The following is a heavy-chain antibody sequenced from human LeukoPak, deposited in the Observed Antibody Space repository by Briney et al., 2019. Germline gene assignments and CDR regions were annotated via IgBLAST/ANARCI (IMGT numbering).Heavy chain of an antibody. Sequence: PSETLSLTCTVSGGSISSSSYYWGWIRQPPGKGLEWIGSIYYSGSTYYNPSLKSRVTISVDTSKNQFSLKLSSVTAADTAVYYCARDPSYGDLVSGLYGMDVWGQGTTVTVSS. CDR1: GGSISSSSYY. J-gene: IGHJ6*02. D-gene: IGHD4-17*01. CDR2: IYYSGST. V-gene: IGHV4-39*07. CDR3: ARDPSYGDLVSGLYGMDV.